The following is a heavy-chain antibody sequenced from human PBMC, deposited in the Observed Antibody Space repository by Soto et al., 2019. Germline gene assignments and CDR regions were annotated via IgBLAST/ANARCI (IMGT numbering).Heavy chain of an antibody. J-gene: IGHJ6*03. CDR3: AKGVGVIIPSYYYYYYMDV. CDR1: GFTFSSYA. V-gene: IGHV3-23*01. D-gene: IGHD3-3*01. Sequence: GGSLRLSCAASGFTFSSYAMSWVRQAPGKGLEWVSAISGSGGSTYYADSVNGRFTISRDNSKNTLYLQMNSLRAEDTAVYYCAKGVGVIIPSYYYYYYMDVWGKGTTVTVSS. CDR2: ISGSGGST.